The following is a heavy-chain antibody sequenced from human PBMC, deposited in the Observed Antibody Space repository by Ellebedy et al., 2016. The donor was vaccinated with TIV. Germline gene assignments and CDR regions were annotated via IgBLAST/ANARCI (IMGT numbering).Heavy chain of an antibody. CDR3: ARTIAVAGTFSFDP. D-gene: IGHD6-19*01. V-gene: IGHV4-59*01. J-gene: IGHJ5*02. CDR2: VFYSGST. CDR1: GGSISSYY. Sequence: MPSETLSLTCSVSGGSISSYYWSWIRQPPGQGLEWIGYVFYSGSTYYNPSLKTRVTISVDISKSQFSLKLRSVIAADTAVYYCARTIAVAGTFSFDPWGQGTLVTVSS.